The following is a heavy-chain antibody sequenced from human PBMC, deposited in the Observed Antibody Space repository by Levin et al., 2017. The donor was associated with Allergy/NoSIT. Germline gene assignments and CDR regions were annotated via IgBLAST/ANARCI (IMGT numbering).Heavy chain of an antibody. CDR2: IYYSGST. J-gene: IGHJ5*02. D-gene: IGHD3-3*01. V-gene: IGHV4-31*03. Sequence: SETLSLTCTVSGGSISSGGYYWSWIRQHPGKGLEWIGYIYYSGSTYYNPSLKSRVTISVDTSKNQFSLKLSSVTAADTAVYYCARAPYMGDVWSGYSFDPWGQGTLVTVSS. CDR3: ARAPYMGDVWSGYSFDP. CDR1: GGSISSGGYY.